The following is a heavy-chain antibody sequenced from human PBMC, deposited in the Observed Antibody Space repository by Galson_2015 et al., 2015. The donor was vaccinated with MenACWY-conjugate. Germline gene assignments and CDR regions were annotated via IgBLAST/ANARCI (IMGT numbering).Heavy chain of an antibody. Sequence: PALVKPTQPLTLTCTFSGFSLSTSGMCVSWLRQPPGKALEWLARIDWDDDKYYSTSLKTRLTISKDTSKNQVVLTMTNMDPVDTATYYCARRGASPHDAFDIWGQGTMVTVSS. CDR2: IDWDDDK. CDR3: ARRGASPHDAFDI. CDR1: GFSLSTSGMC. V-gene: IGHV2-70*11. J-gene: IGHJ3*02.